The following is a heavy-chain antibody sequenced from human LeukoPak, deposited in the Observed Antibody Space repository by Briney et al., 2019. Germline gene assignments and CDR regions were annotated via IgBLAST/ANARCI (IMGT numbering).Heavy chain of an antibody. CDR3: ARHRLRFLDY. J-gene: IGHJ4*02. V-gene: IGHV4-34*01. D-gene: IGHD3-3*01. CDR1: GGSFNGYY. Sequence: SETLSLTCAVYGGSFNGYYWSWIRQPPGKGLEWIGEINHSGSTNYNPSLKSRVTISVDTSKNQFSLKLSSVTAADTAVYYCARHRLRFLDYWGQGTLVTVSS. CDR2: INHSGST.